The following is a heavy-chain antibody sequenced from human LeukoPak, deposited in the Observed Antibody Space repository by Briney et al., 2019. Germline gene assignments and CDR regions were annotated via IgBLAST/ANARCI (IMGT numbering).Heavy chain of an antibody. CDR1: GYTFTSYG. J-gene: IGHJ6*02. CDR3: AREGVPAAYYYYGMDV. Sequence: ASVKVSCKASGYTFTSYGISWVRQAPGQGLEWMGWISAYNGNTNYAQKLQGRVTMTTDTSTSTDYMELRSLRSADTAVYYCAREGVPAAYYYYGMDVWGQGTTVTVSS. CDR2: ISAYNGNT. V-gene: IGHV1-18*01. D-gene: IGHD2-2*01.